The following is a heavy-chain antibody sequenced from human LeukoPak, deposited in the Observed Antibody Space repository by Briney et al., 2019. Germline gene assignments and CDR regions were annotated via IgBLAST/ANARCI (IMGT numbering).Heavy chain of an antibody. CDR3: AKSHRVLRYFDWLPDY. V-gene: IGHV3-23*01. CDR2: ISGSGGST. D-gene: IGHD3-9*01. Sequence: PGGSLRLSCAASGFTFSSYAMSWVRQAPGKGLEWVSAISGSGGSTYYADSVKGRFTISRDNSKNTLYLQMNSLRAEDTAVYYCAKSHRVLRYFDWLPDYWGQGTLVTVSS. J-gene: IGHJ4*02. CDR1: GFTFSSYA.